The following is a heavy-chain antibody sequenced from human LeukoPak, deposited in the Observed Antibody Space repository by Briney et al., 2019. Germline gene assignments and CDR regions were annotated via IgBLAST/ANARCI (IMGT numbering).Heavy chain of an antibody. CDR1: GFTFNSYA. D-gene: IGHD4-17*01. V-gene: IGHV3-23*01. Sequence: PGGSLRLSCAASGFTFNSYAMSWVRQAPEKGLEWVATISGSGGSTYYADSVKGRFTISRDNSKNTLYLQMNSLRAEDTAVYYCAKDFPIHGDYDYWGQGTLVTVSS. CDR3: AKDFPIHGDYDY. CDR2: ISGSGGST. J-gene: IGHJ4*02.